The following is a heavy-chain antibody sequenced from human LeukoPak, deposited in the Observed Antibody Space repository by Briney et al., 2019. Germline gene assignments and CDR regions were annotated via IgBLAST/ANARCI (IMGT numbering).Heavy chain of an antibody. J-gene: IGHJ5*02. V-gene: IGHV1-3*01. CDR1: GYTFTSYA. D-gene: IGHD3-10*01. CDR3: ARGLSFGFGELDWFDP. Sequence: GASVKVSCKASGYTFTSYAMHWVRQAPGQRLEWMGWINAGNGNTKYSQKFQGRVTITRDTSAGTAYMELSSLRSEDTAVYYCARGLSFGFGELDWFDPWGQGTLVTVSS. CDR2: INAGNGNT.